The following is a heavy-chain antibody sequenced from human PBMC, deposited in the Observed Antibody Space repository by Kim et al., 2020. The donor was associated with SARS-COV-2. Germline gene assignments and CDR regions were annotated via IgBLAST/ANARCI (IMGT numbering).Heavy chain of an antibody. CDR2: INAGNGNT. CDR3: ARGQSIYDILTGYYFDY. Sequence: ASVKVSCKASGYTFTSYAMHWVRQAPGQRLEWMGWINAGNGNTKYSQKFQGRVTITRDTSASTAYMELSSLRSEDTAVYYCARGQSIYDILTGYYFDYWGQGTLVTVSS. CDR1: GYTFTSYA. D-gene: IGHD3-9*01. J-gene: IGHJ4*02. V-gene: IGHV1-3*01.